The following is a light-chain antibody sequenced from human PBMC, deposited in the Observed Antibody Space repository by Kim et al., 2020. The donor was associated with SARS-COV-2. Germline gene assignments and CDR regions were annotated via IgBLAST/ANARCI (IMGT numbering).Light chain of an antibody. CDR3: NSRDSSGNHVV. CDR2: GKN. J-gene: IGLJ3*02. Sequence: SSELTQDPAVSVALGQTVRITCQGDSHRSYYASWYQQKPGQAPVLVIYGKNNRPSGIPDRFSGSSSGNTVSLTITGAQAEDEADYYCNSRDSSGNHVVFGGGTQLTVL. CDR1: SHRSYY. V-gene: IGLV3-19*01.